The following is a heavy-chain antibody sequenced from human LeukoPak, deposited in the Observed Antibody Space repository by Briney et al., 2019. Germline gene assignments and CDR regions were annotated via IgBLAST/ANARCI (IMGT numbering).Heavy chain of an antibody. CDR3: ARATWYSSSFLALPPAAYYFDY. V-gene: IGHV4-39*01. CDR1: GGSISSSSYD. D-gene: IGHD6-13*01. CDR2: IYYSGST. J-gene: IGHJ4*02. Sequence: PSETLSLTCTVSGGSISSSSYDWGWLRQPPGKGLEWIGSIYYSGSTYYNPSLKSRVTISVDTSKNQCSLKLSSETAADTAVYYCARATWYSSSFLALPPAAYYFDYWGQGTLVTVSS.